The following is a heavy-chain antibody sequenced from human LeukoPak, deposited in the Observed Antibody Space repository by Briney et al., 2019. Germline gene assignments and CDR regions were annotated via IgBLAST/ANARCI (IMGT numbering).Heavy chain of an antibody. V-gene: IGHV4-4*02. CDR1: GGSVTSTNW. CDR2: VNLQGST. J-gene: IGHJ4*02. CDR3: AREGGPYRPLDY. Sequence: SETLSLTCDVSGGSVTSTNWWTWVRQPPGKGLEWIGEVNLQGSTNYNPSLMGRVAISVDTSENHISLQLTSVTAADTAVYYCAREGGPYRPLDYSGQGTLVTVSS.